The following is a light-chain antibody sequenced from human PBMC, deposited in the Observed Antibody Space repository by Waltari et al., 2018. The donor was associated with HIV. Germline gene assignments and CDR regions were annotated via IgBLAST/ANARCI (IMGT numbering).Light chain of an antibody. J-gene: IGLJ2*01. Sequence: QSALAQPPSASGSPGQSVTIPCTGTSSDVGPYNYVSWFQQPPGKAPKLMIYDVTKRPSGVPDRFSGSKSGNTASLTVSGLQAEDEADYYCASHAGSKDVFGGGTRLTVL. CDR2: DVT. V-gene: IGLV2-8*01. CDR3: ASHAGSKDV. CDR1: SSDVGPYNY.